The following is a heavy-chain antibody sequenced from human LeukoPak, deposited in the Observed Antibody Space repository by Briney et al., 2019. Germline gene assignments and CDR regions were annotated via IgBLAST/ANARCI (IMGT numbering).Heavy chain of an antibody. CDR3: AREARIAVADYYYYYGMDV. V-gene: IGHV1-2*04. CDR1: GYTFTGYY. J-gene: IGHJ6*04. Sequence: ASVKVSCKASGYTFTGYYMHWVRQAPGQGLEGMGGINPNSGGTNYAQKFQGWVTMTRDTSISTAYMELSRLRSDDTAVYYCAREARIAVADYYYYYGMDVWGKGTTVTVSS. D-gene: IGHD6-13*01. CDR2: INPNSGGT.